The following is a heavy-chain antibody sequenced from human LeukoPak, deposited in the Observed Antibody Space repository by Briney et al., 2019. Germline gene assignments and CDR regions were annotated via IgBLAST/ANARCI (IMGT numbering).Heavy chain of an antibody. D-gene: IGHD3-10*01. V-gene: IGHV1-2*02. CDR2: INPNSGGT. CDR1: GYTFTGYY. Sequence: ASVKVSCKASGYTFTGYYMHWVRQAPGQGLEWMGWINPNSGGTNYAQKFQGRVTTTRDTSISTAYLELSRLRSDDTAVYYCASRAQYGSGSYSFDYYYMDVWGKGTTVTISS. CDR3: ASRAQYGSGSYSFDYYYMDV. J-gene: IGHJ6*03.